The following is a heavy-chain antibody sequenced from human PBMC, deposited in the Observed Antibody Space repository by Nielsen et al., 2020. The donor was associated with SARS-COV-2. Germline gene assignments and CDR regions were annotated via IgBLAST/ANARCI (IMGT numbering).Heavy chain of an antibody. V-gene: IGHV4-31*03. CDR1: GGSISSGGYY. CDR2: IYYSGST. CDR3: ARSISSSLYMDV. D-gene: IGHD6-6*01. J-gene: IGHJ6*03. Sequence: SETLSLTCTVSGGSISSGGYYWSWIRQHPGKGLEWIGYIYYSGSTYYNPPLKSRVTISVDTSKNQFSLKLSSVTAADTAVYYCARSISSSLYMDVWGKGTTVTVSS.